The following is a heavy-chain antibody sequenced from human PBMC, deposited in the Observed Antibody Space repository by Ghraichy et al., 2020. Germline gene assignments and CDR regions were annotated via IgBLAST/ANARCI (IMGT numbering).Heavy chain of an antibody. D-gene: IGHD2-21*02. CDR2: ISYDGTEK. Sequence: GGSLRLSCEASGFNLTNFGMHWVRQAPGKGLEWVAVISYDGTEKYYADSVKGRFAISRDNSKNTLYLEMNSLRPEDTAVYFCAKLSDPQFDYWGQGTLVIVSS. J-gene: IGHJ4*02. CDR3: AKLSDPQFDY. V-gene: IGHV3-30*18. CDR1: GFNLTNFG.